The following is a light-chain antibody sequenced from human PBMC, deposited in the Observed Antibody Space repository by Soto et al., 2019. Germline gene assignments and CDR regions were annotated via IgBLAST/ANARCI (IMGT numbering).Light chain of an antibody. V-gene: IGLV1-51*02. J-gene: IGLJ1*01. CDR3: GTWDSSLSVYV. CDR1: SSNIGKNY. Sequence: QSVLTQPPSVSAAPGQKVIISCSGSSSNIGKNYVSWYQQLPGSAPKLLIYEDDKRPSGIPDRFSGSKSGTSATLGITGLQTGDEADCYCGTWDSSLSVYVFGTGTKV. CDR2: EDD.